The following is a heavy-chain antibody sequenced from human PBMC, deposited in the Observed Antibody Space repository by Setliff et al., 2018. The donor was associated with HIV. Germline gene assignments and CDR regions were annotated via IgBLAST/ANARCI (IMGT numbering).Heavy chain of an antibody. CDR2: VNPNNGDT. J-gene: IGHJ1*01. CDR3: TMSGANAVFRE. Sequence: ASVKVSCKDPGYTFTGYYIHWVRQAPGQGLEWMGWVNPNNGDTKFPQKFQSRVTMTRDTSISTAYMELSSLRSNDTAVYYCTMSGANAVFREWGQGTLVTVSS. D-gene: IGHD3-10*02. V-gene: IGHV1-2*02. CDR1: GYTFTGYY.